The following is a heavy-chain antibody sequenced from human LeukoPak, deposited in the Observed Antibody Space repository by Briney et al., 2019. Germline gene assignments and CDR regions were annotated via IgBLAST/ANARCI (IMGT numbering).Heavy chain of an antibody. J-gene: IGHJ4*02. D-gene: IGHD1-26*01. V-gene: IGHV3-74*01. CDR2: INSDGSDT. Sequence: GGSLRLSCAASGFTFSSYWMHWVRQAPGKGLVWVSRINSDGSDTRYADSVKGRITISRDSSKNTLYLQMNSLRAEDTAVYYCARDRHSGSFYGYFDYWGQGTLVTVSS. CDR3: ARDRHSGSFYGYFDY. CDR1: GFTFSSYW.